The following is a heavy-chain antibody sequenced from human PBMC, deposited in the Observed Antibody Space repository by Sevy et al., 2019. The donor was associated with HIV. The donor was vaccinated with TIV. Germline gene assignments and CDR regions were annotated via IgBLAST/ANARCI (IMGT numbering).Heavy chain of an antibody. CDR3: ARALADWGSFHYSS. CDR2: IKQDGTDK. D-gene: IGHD3-16*02. J-gene: IGHJ4*02. CDR1: GFTFATYW. Sequence: GGSLRLSCAASGFTFATYWMTWVRQAPGEGLEWVAYIKQDGTDKYYIDSVKGRLTISRDNGKNSLYLHMSGLRAEDTAVYYCARALADWGSFHYSSWGRGTLVTVSS. V-gene: IGHV3-7*01.